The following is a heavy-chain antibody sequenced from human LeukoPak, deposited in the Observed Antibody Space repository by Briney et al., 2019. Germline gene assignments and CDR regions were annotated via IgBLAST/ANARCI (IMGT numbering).Heavy chain of an antibody. Sequence: GGSLRLSCAASGLTFSSYGMHWVRQAPGKGLEWVAVIWYDGSNKYYADSVKGRFTISRDNSKNTLYLQMNSLRAEDTAVYYCARGEGYSSSWYVPDYWGQGTLVTVSS. V-gene: IGHV3-33*01. CDR3: ARGEGYSSSWYVPDY. J-gene: IGHJ4*02. CDR1: GLTFSSYG. CDR2: IWYDGSNK. D-gene: IGHD6-13*01.